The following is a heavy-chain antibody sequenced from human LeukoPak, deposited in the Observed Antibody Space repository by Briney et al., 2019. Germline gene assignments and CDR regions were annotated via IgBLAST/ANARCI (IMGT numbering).Heavy chain of an antibody. CDR3: ARDGDSGSYIDY. CDR2: IYTSGST. D-gene: IGHD1-26*01. CDR1: GGSISSYY. Sequence: SETLSLTCTVSGGSISSYYWSWLRQPAGKGLEWIGRIYTSGSTNYNASLKSQVTMSVDTSKNQFSLKLSSVTAADTAVYYCARDGDSGSYIDYWGQGTLVTVSS. J-gene: IGHJ4*02. V-gene: IGHV4-4*07.